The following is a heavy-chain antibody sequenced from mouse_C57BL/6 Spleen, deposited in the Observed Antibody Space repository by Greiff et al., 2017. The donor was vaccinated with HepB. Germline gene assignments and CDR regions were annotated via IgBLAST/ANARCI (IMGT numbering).Heavy chain of an antibody. D-gene: IGHD2-3*01. CDR3: ARGGYYHYYAMDY. J-gene: IGHJ4*01. Sequence: EVQVVESGGGLVKPGGSLKLSCAASGFTFSDYGMHWVRQAPEKGLEWVAYISSGSSTIYYADTVKGRFTISRDNAKNTLFLQMTSLRSEDTAMYYCARGGYYHYYAMDYWGQGTSVTVSS. V-gene: IGHV5-17*01. CDR2: ISSGSSTI. CDR1: GFTFSDYG.